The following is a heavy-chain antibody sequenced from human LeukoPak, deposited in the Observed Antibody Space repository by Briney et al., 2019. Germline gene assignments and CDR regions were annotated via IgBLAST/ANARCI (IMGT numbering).Heavy chain of an antibody. CDR1: GGSISSYY. J-gene: IGHJ5*02. Sequence: SETLSLTCTVSGGSISSYYWSWIRQPPGKGLEWIGYIYYSGSTNYNPSLKSRVTISVGTSKNQFSLKLSSVTAADTAVYYCARDRSGWYRGRGIQDANWFDPWGQGTLATVSS. CDR2: IYYSGST. V-gene: IGHV4-59*01. D-gene: IGHD6-19*01. CDR3: ARDRSGWYRGRGIQDANWFDP.